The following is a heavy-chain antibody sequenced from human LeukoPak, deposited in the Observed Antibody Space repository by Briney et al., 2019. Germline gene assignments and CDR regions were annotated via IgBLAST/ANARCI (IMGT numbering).Heavy chain of an antibody. D-gene: IGHD3-16*01. V-gene: IGHV3-9*01. CDR3: AKDRYSYAFEYFES. CDR1: GFTFDDYA. CDR2: ISWNSGSI. J-gene: IGHJ4*02. Sequence: GRSLRLSCAASGFTFDDYAMHWVRHAPGKGLEWVSGISWNSGSIGYADSVKGRFTISRDNAKNTLSLQVSSLRAEDTAVYYCAKDRYSYAFEYFESWGQGTLVTVSS.